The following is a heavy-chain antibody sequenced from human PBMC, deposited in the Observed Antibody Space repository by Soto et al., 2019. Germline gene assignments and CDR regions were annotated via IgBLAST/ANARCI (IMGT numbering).Heavy chain of an antibody. V-gene: IGHV4-39*01. Sequence: SETLSLTCTVSGGSISSSSYYWGWIRQPPGKGLEWIGSVYYSGSTYYNPSLKSRVTISVDTSKNQFSLKLSSVTAADTAVYYCARARKRNYWFDPWGQGTLVTVSS. CDR3: ARARKRNYWFDP. CDR1: GGSISSSSYY. J-gene: IGHJ5*02. CDR2: VYYSGST.